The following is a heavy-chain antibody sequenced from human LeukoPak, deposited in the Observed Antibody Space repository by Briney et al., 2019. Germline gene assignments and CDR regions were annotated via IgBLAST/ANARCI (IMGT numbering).Heavy chain of an antibody. Sequence: KPSETLSLTCNVSGGSISSYYWNWIRQPPGKGLEWIGYIYYSGSTNYNPSLKSRVTISVDTSKNQFSLKLSPVTAADTAVYYCAGVRYGDYQGYDAFDIWGQGTMVTVSS. CDR2: IYYSGST. V-gene: IGHV4-59*01. J-gene: IGHJ3*02. CDR3: AGVRYGDYQGYDAFDI. CDR1: GGSISSYY. D-gene: IGHD4-17*01.